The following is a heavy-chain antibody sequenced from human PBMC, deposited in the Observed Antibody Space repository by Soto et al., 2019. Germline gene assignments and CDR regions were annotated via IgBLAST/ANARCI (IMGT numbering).Heavy chain of an antibody. V-gene: IGHV1-18*01. J-gene: IGHJ6*02. CDR3: AREGVAPYYYSGMDV. Sequence: QVQLVQSGAEVKKPGASVKVSCKASGYTFTRSGISWVRQAPGPGPEWMGWISSYNGDTNYAQTFQGRVTMTTDTSTSTVYMELRSLRSNDTAVYYCAREGVAPYYYSGMDVWGQGTPVTVSS. CDR1: GYTFTRSG. CDR2: ISSYNGDT. D-gene: IGHD5-12*01.